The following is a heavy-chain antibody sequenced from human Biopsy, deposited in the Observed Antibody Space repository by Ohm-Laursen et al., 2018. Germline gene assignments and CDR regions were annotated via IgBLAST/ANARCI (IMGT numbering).Heavy chain of an antibody. Sequence: SLRLSCSASGFTFSNYGMHWVRQAPGKGLEWLAVIWYDGSNKYYGDSVQGRFTISRDNSKNTVYLQMNSLKTEDTAVYYCGSAATFGASHHWPHFWGQGTLVTVSS. CDR2: IWYDGSNK. CDR1: GFTFSNYG. CDR3: GSAATFGASHHWPHF. J-gene: IGHJ4*02. V-gene: IGHV3-33*01. D-gene: IGHD4/OR15-4a*01.